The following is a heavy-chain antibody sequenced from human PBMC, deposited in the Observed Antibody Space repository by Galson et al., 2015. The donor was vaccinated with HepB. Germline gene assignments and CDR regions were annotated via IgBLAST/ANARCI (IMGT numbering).Heavy chain of an antibody. CDR3: TTSYGGYDPGRFAY. CDR2: IKSKTDGGTT. Sequence: SLRLSCAASGFTFSNAWMSWVRQAPGKGLEWVGRIKSKTDGGTTDYAAPVKGRFTISRDDSKNTLYLQMNSLKTEDTAVYYCTTSYGGYDPGRFAYWGQGTLVTVSS. J-gene: IGHJ4*02. CDR1: GFTFSNAW. D-gene: IGHD5-12*01. V-gene: IGHV3-15*01.